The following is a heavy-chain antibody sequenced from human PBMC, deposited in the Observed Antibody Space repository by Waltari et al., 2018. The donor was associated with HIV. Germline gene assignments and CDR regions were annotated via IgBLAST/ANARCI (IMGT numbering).Heavy chain of an antibody. CDR2: IWYDGSNK. D-gene: IGHD3-22*01. J-gene: IGHJ4*02. CDR1: GFTFSSYG. CDR3: ARRVDSSLDY. V-gene: IGHV3-33*01. Sequence: QVQLVESGGGVVQPGRSLRLSCAASGFTFSSYGMHWVRQAPGKGLGWGAVIWYDGSNKYYADSVKGRFTISRDNSKNTLYLQMNSLRAEDTAVYYCARRVDSSLDYWGQGTLVTVSS.